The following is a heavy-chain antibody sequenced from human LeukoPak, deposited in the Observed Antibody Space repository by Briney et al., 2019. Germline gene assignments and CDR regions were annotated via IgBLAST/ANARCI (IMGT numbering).Heavy chain of an antibody. Sequence: GGSLRLSCAASGFTVSINYMSWVRQAPGKGLEWVSVIYSGGSTYYADSVKGRFTISRDNSKNTLYLQMNSLRAEDTAVYYCARDSPCSGGSCYELYGMDVWGQGTTVTVSS. D-gene: IGHD2-15*01. CDR1: GFTVSINY. V-gene: IGHV3-66*01. CDR2: IYSGGST. CDR3: ARDSPCSGGSCYELYGMDV. J-gene: IGHJ6*02.